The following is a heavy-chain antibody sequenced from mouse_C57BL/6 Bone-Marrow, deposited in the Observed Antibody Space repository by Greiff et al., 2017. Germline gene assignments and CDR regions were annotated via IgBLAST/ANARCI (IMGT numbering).Heavy chain of an antibody. CDR1: GYTFTSYW. V-gene: IGHV1-55*01. Sequence: QVQLQQPGAELVKPGASVKMSCKASGYTFTSYWITWVKQRPGQGLEWIGDIYPGSGSTNYNEKFKRKATLTVDTSSSTAYMQLSSLTSEDSAVYDCARGTAFDAMDYWGQGTSVTVSS. J-gene: IGHJ4*01. CDR2: IYPGSGST. CDR3: ARGTAFDAMDY. D-gene: IGHD3-3*01.